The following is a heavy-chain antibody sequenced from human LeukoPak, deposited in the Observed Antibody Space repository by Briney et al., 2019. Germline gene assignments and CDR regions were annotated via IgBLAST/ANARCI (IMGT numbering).Heavy chain of an antibody. D-gene: IGHD2-15*01. CDR3: ATYGPTSGGYTFEY. J-gene: IGHJ4*02. CDR1: GGSISSGYW. Sequence: SETLSLTCAVSGGSISSGYWWSWVRQPPMKGLEWVGEIIDSGSTNYNPSLKGRITISLDKTKNQFSLNVNSVTAADTAVYYCATYGPTSGGYTFEYWGQGILVTVSS. CDR2: IIDSGST. V-gene: IGHV4-4*02.